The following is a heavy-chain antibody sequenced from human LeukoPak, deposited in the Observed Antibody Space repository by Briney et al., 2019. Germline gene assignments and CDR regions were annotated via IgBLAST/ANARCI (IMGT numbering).Heavy chain of an antibody. Sequence: SETLSLTCTVSGGSISSYYWSWIRQPPGKGLEWIGYIYYSGSTNYNPSLMSRVTISVDTSKNQFSLKLSSVTAADTAVYYCARDPSDWPNGYYGMDVWGQGTTVTVSS. V-gene: IGHV4-59*01. CDR2: IYYSGST. D-gene: IGHD3-9*01. CDR1: GGSISSYY. J-gene: IGHJ6*02. CDR3: ARDPSDWPNGYYGMDV.